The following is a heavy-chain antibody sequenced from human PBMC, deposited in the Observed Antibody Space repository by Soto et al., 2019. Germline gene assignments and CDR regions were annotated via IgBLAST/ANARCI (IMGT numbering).Heavy chain of an antibody. J-gene: IGHJ6*02. CDR2: INPSGGST. D-gene: IGHD2-2*01. Sequence: SVKVSCKASGYTFTSYYMHWVRQAPGQGLEGMGIINPSGGSTSYAQKFQGRVTMTRDTSTSTVYMELSILRSGDTAVYYCARELDDCSSPRACLMDFWGQGTTVTGSS. CDR1: GYTFTSYY. CDR3: ARELDDCSSPRACLMDF. V-gene: IGHV1-46*01.